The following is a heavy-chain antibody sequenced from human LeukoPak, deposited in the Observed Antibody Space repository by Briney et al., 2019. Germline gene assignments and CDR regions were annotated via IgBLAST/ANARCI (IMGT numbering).Heavy chain of an antibody. V-gene: IGHV3-23*01. CDR3: AKVDIVVVPAATAPGWFDP. CDR2: ISCSGGST. D-gene: IGHD2-2*03. J-gene: IGHJ5*02. CDR1: GFTFSSYA. Sequence: GGSLRLSCAASGFTFSSYAMSWVRQASGKGLEWVSAISCSGGSTYYADSVKGRFTISRDNSKNTLYLQMNSLRAEDTAVYYCAKVDIVVVPAATAPGWFDPWGQGTLVTVSS.